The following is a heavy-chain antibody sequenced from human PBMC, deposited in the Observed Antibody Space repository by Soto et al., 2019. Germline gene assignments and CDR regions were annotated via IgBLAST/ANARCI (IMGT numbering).Heavy chain of an antibody. J-gene: IGHJ5*01. CDR1: GCTFSSYT. CDR3: ARVRDYSSGWFDY. CDR2: IIPILGIA. Sequence: ASVKVSCKASGCTFSSYTISCVRQAPGQGLEWMGRIIPILGIANYAQKFQGRVTITADKSTSTAYMELSSLRSEDTAVYYCARVRDYSSGWFDYWGQGALVTVSS. D-gene: IGHD6-19*01. V-gene: IGHV1-69*02.